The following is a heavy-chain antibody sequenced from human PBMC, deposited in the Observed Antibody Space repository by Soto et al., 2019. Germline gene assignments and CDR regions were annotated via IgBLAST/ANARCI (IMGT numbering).Heavy chain of an antibody. CDR3: TRGSRADSSGTGAH. CDR2: ISDDRATT. Sequence: PGGSLRLSCVVSGFTFSMYWMHWVRQVPGQSPFWVSRISDDRATTNYADSVRCRFTISRDNSKNTLYLQMNNLKPDDTAIYYCTRGSRADSSGTGAHLGPGTPLTVSS. D-gene: IGHD1-26*01. CDR1: GFTFSMYW. J-gene: IGHJ4*02. V-gene: IGHV3-74*01.